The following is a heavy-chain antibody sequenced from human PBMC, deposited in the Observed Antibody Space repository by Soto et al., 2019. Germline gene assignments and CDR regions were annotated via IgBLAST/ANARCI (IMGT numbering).Heavy chain of an antibody. CDR1: GGSFSSHA. CDR2: IIPILGIT. Sequence: QVQLVQSGAEVKKPGSSVKVSCKASGGSFSSHAITWVRQAPGQGLEWMGRIIPILGITNYAQKFQDRVTITADKSTSTAYMGRSSLRSEDTAMYDCSVGEDDGYRYPRDDAFDVWGQGTKVTVSS. CDR3: SVGEDDGYRYPRDDAFDV. D-gene: IGHD3-16*02. J-gene: IGHJ3*01. V-gene: IGHV1-69*02.